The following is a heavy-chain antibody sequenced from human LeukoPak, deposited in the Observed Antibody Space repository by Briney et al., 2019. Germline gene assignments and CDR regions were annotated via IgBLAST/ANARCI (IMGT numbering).Heavy chain of an antibody. CDR2: IVPILEIT. J-gene: IGHJ4*02. Sequence: SVTVSCKASGGTFSNYAITWVRQAPGQGLEFMGRIVPILEITNYAEKFQGRVTITADKSTTTAYLELSSLKSEDTAVYYCATEIGGGPYYLDSWGQGTLVTVSS. D-gene: IGHD2/OR15-2a*01. CDR3: ATEIGGGPYYLDS. CDR1: GGTFSNYA. V-gene: IGHV1-69*04.